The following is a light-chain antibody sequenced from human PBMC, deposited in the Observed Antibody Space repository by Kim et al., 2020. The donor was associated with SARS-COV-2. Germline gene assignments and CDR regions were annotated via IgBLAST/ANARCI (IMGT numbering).Light chain of an antibody. V-gene: IGKV1-9*01. CDR1: QGISSY. Sequence: ASVGNRVTITCRASQGISSYLAWYQQKPGKAPKLLIYAASTLQSGVPSRFSGSGSGTEFTLTISSLQPEDFATYYCQQLNSYPRITFGGGTKLEIK. CDR3: QQLNSYPRIT. J-gene: IGKJ4*01. CDR2: AAS.